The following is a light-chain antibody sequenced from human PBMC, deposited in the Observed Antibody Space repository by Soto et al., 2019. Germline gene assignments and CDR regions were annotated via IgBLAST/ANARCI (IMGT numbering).Light chain of an antibody. CDR3: QLYKNVILT. CDR1: EDVSDY. J-gene: IGKJ4*01. V-gene: IGKV1-33*01. CDR2: DAS. Sequence: DIKMTQSPSSLSASVGDRVTLTCQASEDVSDYVNWYQQKVGSAPKLLIYDASKLETGVPSRFSGSGSGTEVTFTITDLQPEDFATYYCQLYKNVILTFGGGTRVDI.